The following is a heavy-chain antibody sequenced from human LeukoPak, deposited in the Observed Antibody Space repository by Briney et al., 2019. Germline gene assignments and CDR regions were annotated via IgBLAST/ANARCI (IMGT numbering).Heavy chain of an antibody. CDR2: IYTSGST. Sequence: SETLSLTCTVSGGSISSGSYYWSWIRQPAGKGLEWIGRIYTSGSTNYNPSLKSRVTISVDTSKNQFSLKLSSVTAADTAVYYCARGDIVVVPAAILVGWFAPWGQGTLVTVSS. V-gene: IGHV4-61*02. J-gene: IGHJ5*02. D-gene: IGHD2-2*02. CDR1: GGSISSGSYY. CDR3: ARGDIVVVPAAILVGWFAP.